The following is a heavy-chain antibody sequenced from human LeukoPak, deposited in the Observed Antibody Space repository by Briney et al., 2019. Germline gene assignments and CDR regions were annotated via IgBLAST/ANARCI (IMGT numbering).Heavy chain of an antibody. V-gene: IGHV4-34*01. CDR1: GGSFSGYY. D-gene: IGHD4-17*01. CDR3: ARSRGYTVTIDY. Sequence: PSETRSLTCAVYGGSFSGYYWSWTRQPPGKGLEWIGEINHSGSTNYNPSLKSRVTISVDTSKNQFSLKLSSVTAADTAVYYCARSRGYTVTIDYWGQGTLVTVSS. J-gene: IGHJ4*02. CDR2: INHSGST.